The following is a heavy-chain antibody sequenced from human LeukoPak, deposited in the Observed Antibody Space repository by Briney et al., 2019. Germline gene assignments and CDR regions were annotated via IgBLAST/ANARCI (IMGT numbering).Heavy chain of an antibody. D-gene: IGHD3-10*01. Sequence: SETLSLTCTVSGGSISSSGYCWGWIRQPPGKGLGWIGSIYYSGSTYYNPSLKRRVTISVDTSKNQFSLKLSSVTAADTAVYYCASVPNYYGSGRGGYYFDYWGQGTLVTVSS. CDR1: GGSISSSGYC. CDR3: ASVPNYYGSGRGGYYFDY. J-gene: IGHJ4*02. V-gene: IGHV4-39*07. CDR2: IYYSGST.